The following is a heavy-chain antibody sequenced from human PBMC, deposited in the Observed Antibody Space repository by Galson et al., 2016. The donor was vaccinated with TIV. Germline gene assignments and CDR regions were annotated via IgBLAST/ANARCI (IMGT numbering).Heavy chain of an antibody. Sequence: PALVKPTQTLTLTCTFSGFSLSTRAMGVGWIRQPPGKALEWLGLIHWNDDKRYSPSLQSRVTITQDTSRNQVVLTMTNMDPVDTATYYCAQTAMSRSGGFDPWGQGTLVTVSS. V-gene: IGHV2-5*01. CDR2: IHWNDDK. CDR3: AQTAMSRSGGFDP. J-gene: IGHJ5*02. CDR1: GFSLSTRAMG. D-gene: IGHD5-18*01.